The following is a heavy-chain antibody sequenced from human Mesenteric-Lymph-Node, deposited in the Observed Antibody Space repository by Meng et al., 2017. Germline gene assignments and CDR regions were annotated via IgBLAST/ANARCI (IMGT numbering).Heavy chain of an antibody. CDR1: GGSISSGGYY. D-gene: IGHD2-21*01. CDR3: ARDRIGHITDLGEARGDDSFDV. V-gene: IGHV4-31*03. CDR2: IYYSGST. J-gene: IGHJ3*01. Sequence: SETLSLTCTVSGGSISSGGYYWSWIRQHPGKGLEWIGYIYYSGSTYYNPSLKSRVTISVDTSKNQFSLKLSSVTAADTAVYYCARDRIGHITDLGEARGDDSFDVWGPGTEVTVSS.